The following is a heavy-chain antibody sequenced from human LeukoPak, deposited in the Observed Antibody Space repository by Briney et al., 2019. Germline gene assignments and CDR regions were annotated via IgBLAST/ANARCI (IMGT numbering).Heavy chain of an antibody. CDR1: GGSISSYY. CDR3: ARQPLAALYYFDY. CDR2: IYTSGST. V-gene: IGHV4-4*09. J-gene: IGHJ4*02. Sequence: PSETLSLTCTVSGGSISSYYWSRIRQPPGKGLEWIGYIYTSGSTNYNPSLKSRVTISVDTSKNQFSLKLSSVTAADTAVYYCARQPLAALYYFDYWGQGTLVTVSS. D-gene: IGHD6-25*01.